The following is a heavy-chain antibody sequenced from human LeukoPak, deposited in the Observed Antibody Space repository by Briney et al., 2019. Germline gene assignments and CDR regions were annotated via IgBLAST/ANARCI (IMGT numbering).Heavy chain of an antibody. V-gene: IGHV3-30*03. CDR1: GFTFSSYW. Sequence: PGGSLRLSCAASGFTFSSYWMSWVRQAPGKGLEWVAVISYDGSNKYYADSVKGRFTISRDNSKNTLYLQMNSLRAEDTAVYYCARAKPSAMWLRSLVGYWGQGTLVTVSS. CDR3: ARAKPSAMWLRSLVGY. J-gene: IGHJ4*02. D-gene: IGHD5-12*01. CDR2: ISYDGSNK.